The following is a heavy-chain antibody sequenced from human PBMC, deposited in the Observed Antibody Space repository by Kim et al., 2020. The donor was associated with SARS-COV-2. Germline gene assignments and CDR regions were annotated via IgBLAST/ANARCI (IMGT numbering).Heavy chain of an antibody. Sequence: GESLKISCKGSGYSFTSYWIGWVRQMPGKGLEWMGIIYPGDSDTRYSPSFQGQVTISADKSISTAYLQWSSLKASDTAMYYCARHGDGVAVAGTNYYGMDVWGQGTTVTVSS. CDR3: ARHGDGVAVAGTNYYGMDV. V-gene: IGHV5-51*01. J-gene: IGHJ6*02. CDR1: GYSFTSYW. CDR2: IYPGDSDT. D-gene: IGHD6-19*01.